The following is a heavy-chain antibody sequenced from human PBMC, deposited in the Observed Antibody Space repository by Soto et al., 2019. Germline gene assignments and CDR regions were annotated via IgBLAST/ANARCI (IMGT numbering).Heavy chain of an antibody. CDR2: IFYSGNT. Sequence: SETLSLTCSVSGDSVSSGSYYWSWVRQPPGKGLEWVGYIFYSGNTNYNPSLQSRVTISVDTSKNQFSLKLRSVTAADTAMYYCARHYSGSYYSHWSDPWGQGTLVTVSS. J-gene: IGHJ5*02. V-gene: IGHV4-61*01. D-gene: IGHD1-26*01. CDR1: GDSVSSGSYY. CDR3: ARHYSGSYYSHWSDP.